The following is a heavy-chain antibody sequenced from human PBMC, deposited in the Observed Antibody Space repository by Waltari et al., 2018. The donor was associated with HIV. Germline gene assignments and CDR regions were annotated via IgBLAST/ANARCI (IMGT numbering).Heavy chain of an antibody. CDR3: VKSEGDPNCYGGSCHHYFNY. J-gene: IGHJ4*02. V-gene: IGHV3-30*18. Sequence: QVQLVESGGGVVQPGSSLRLSCAAPKLIFSSYPRNWVRQAPGKGLEWVAVITHDGSYENDADSVKGRFTISRDNSRNTLYLQMNSLRTEDTAVYFCVKSEGDPNCYGGSCHHYFNYWGLGALVTVSS. D-gene: IGHD2-15*01. CDR1: KLIFSSYP. CDR2: ITHDGSYE.